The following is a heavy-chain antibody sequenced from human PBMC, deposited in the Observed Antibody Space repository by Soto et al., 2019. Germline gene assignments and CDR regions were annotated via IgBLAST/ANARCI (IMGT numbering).Heavy chain of an antibody. Sequence: QVQLVQSGAEVRRPGASVKVSCKASGYTFSNDGINWVRQAPGQGLEWMGWISAHNGNTEYAQNFQGRVTMTTGTSTSTADMELRSLRSDDTAVYSCARGGPTSADYYYGMEVWGLGTTVTVSS. J-gene: IGHJ6*02. D-gene: IGHD3-10*01. V-gene: IGHV1-18*01. CDR2: ISAHNGNT. CDR3: ARGGPTSADYYYGMEV. CDR1: GYTFSNDG.